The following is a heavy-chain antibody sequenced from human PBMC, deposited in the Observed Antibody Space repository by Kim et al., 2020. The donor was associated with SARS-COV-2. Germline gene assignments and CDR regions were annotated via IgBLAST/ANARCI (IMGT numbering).Heavy chain of an antibody. CDR2: ISDSGGTT. Sequence: GGSLRLSCAASGFTFSSYAMSWVRQAPGGGLEWVSAISDSGGTTYYADSVKGRFTISRDNSKNTLYLQMNSLRAEDTAVYYCAKDQNLSWNLGVFDYWGQGTLVTVSS. CDR1: GFTFSSYA. V-gene: IGHV3-23*01. CDR3: AKDQNLSWNLGVFDY. J-gene: IGHJ4*02. D-gene: IGHD1-7*01.